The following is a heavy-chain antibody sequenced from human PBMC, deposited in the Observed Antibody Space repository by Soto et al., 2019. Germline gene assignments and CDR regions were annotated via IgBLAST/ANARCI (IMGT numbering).Heavy chain of an antibody. D-gene: IGHD3-3*01. CDR2: ISAYNGNT. CDR1: VYTFTGYG. J-gene: IGHJ4*02. V-gene: IGHV1-18*01. CDR3: ARDKSYYDFWSGYEDSSFDY. Sequence: GSLVNVSWKASVYTFTGYGISWVRQATGQGLEWMGWISAYNGNTNYAQKLQGRVTMTTDTSTSTAYMELRSLRSDDTAVYYCARDKSYYDFWSGYEDSSFDYWGQGTLVTVSS.